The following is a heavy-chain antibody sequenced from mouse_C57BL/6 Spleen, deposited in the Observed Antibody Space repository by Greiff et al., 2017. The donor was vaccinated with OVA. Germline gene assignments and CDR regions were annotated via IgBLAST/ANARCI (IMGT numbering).Heavy chain of an antibody. CDR1: GYTFTSYW. D-gene: IGHD2-2*01. CDR3: ARALYGYGGYFDV. J-gene: IGHJ1*03. Sequence: QVQLQQPGAELVMPGASVKLSCKASGYTFTSYWMHWVKQRPGQGLEWIGEIDPSDSYTNYNQKFKGKTTLTVDKSSSTAYMQLSSLTSEDSAVYYCARALYGYGGYFDVWGTGTTVTVSS. CDR2: IDPSDSYT. V-gene: IGHV1-69*01.